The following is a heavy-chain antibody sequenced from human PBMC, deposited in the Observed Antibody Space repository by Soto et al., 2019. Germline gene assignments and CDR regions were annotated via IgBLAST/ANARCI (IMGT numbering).Heavy chain of an antibody. CDR3: ARGYYDILTGSLRGGWFDP. V-gene: IGHV1-18*04. Sequence: VASVKVSCKASGYTFTSYGISWVRQAPGQGLERMGWISAYNGNTNYAQKLQGRVTMTTDTSTSTAYMELRSLRSDDTAVYYCARGYYDILTGSLRGGWFDPWGQGTLVTVSS. CDR2: ISAYNGNT. D-gene: IGHD3-9*01. J-gene: IGHJ5*02. CDR1: GYTFTSYG.